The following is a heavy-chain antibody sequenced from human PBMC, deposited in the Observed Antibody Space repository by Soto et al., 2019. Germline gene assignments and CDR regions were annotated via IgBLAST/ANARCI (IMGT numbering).Heavy chain of an antibody. J-gene: IGHJ4*02. CDR3: ARDPALEC. Sequence: ASVKVSCKASGNTFTTSTIHWLRQAPGQTLEWMGWLYVGNGKTKYSQKFQERVTITRDTSASTVYMELSSLRSEDTAVYYCARDPALECWGQGTLVTVCS. V-gene: IGHV1-3*01. CDR1: GNTFTTST. CDR2: LYVGNGKT.